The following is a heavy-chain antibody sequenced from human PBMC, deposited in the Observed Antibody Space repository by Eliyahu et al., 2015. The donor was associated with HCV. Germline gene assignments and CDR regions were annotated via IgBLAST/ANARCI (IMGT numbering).Heavy chain of an antibody. D-gene: IGHD2/OR15-2a*01. V-gene: IGHV3-49*04. Sequence: EVHLVDSGGGLVQPGRSLRLSCTTSGFTFDNYAMSWVRQAPGKGLGWVGFIRGRTHGGTTEYAASVKGRFTISRDDSKSVAYLQMNSLKTEDTAVYYCCRDGGIYANYAAYWGQGTLVTVSS. J-gene: IGHJ4*02. CDR3: CRDGGIYANYAAY. CDR1: GFTFDNYA. CDR2: IRGRTHGGTT.